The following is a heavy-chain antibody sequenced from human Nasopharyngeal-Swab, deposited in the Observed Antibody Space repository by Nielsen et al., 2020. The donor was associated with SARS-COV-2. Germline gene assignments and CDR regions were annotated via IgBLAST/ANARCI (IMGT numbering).Heavy chain of an antibody. J-gene: IGHJ4*02. CDR1: GCSFTSYW. CDR2: IYPGDSDT. CDR3: AWSSSWYHTGYFDY. D-gene: IGHD6-13*01. Sequence: GESLKISCKGSGCSFTSYWIGWVCQKPGKGLEWMGIIYPGDSDTRYSPSFQGQVTISADKSISTAYLQWSSLKASDTAMYYCAWSSSWYHTGYFDYWGQGTLVTVSS. V-gene: IGHV5-51*01.